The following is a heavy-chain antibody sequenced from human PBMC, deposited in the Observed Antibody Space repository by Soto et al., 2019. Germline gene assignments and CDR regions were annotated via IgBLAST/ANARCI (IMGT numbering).Heavy chain of an antibody. J-gene: IGHJ6*02. CDR2: IIPIFGTA. D-gene: IGHD3-10*01. Sequence: SVKVSCKASGGTFSSYAISWVRQAPGQGLEWMGGIIPIFGTANYAQKFQGRVTITADESTSTAYMELSSLRSEDTAVYYCARGVITMVRGVILLYYYGMDVWGQGTTVTVSS. CDR3: ARGVITMVRGVILLYYYGMDV. V-gene: IGHV1-69*13. CDR1: GGTFSSYA.